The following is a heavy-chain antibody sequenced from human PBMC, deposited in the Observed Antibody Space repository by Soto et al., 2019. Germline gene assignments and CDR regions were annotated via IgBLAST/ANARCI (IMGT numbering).Heavy chain of an antibody. D-gene: IGHD2-15*01. J-gene: IGHJ4*02. CDR2: ISYDGSNK. Sequence: PGGSLRLSCAASGFTFSSYGMHWVRQAPGKGLEWVAGISYDGSNKYYADSVKGRFTISRDNSKNTLYLQMNSLRAEDTAVYYCAKDSLDCSGGSCYSEQDYWGQGT. CDR3: AKDSLDCSGGSCYSEQDY. CDR1: GFTFSSYG. V-gene: IGHV3-30*18.